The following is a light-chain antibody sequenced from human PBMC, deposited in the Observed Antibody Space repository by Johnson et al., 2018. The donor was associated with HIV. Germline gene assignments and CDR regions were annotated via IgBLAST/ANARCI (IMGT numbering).Light chain of an antibody. CDR2: EKN. Sequence: QSVLTQPPSVSAAPGQKVTISCSGSSSNIGNNYVSWYQQLPGTAPKLLIYEKNKRPSGIPDRFSASKSGTSATLGITGLPTADEADYYCGTWDSSLSAHYVFGTGTKVTVL. J-gene: IGLJ1*01. CDR3: GTWDSSLSAHYV. V-gene: IGLV1-51*02. CDR1: SSNIGNNY.